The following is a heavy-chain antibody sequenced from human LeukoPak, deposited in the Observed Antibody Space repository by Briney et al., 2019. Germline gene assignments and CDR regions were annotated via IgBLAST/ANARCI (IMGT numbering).Heavy chain of an antibody. CDR3: TRDATYYLRYGYFDY. CDR2: VNSDASDK. V-gene: IGHV3-30*02. Sequence: PGGSLRLSCAASGFSFRSHGMHWVRQAPGKGLEWVTFVNSDASDKYYTDSVKGRFTISRDNSKNTLYLDMNSLRVEDTAVYYCTRDATYYLRYGYFDYWGQGTLVTVSS. CDR1: GFSFRSHG. D-gene: IGHD2/OR15-2a*01. J-gene: IGHJ4*02.